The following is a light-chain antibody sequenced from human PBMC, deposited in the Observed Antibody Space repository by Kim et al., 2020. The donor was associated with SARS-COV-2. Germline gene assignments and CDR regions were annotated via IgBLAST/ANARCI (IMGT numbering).Light chain of an antibody. J-gene: IGLJ2*01. CDR2: DNS. CDR3: ATWDSSLNSVV. CDR1: SSNIGNNL. V-gene: IGLV1-51*01. Sequence: GPKVAISCSGSSSNIGNNLVSWYQQFPGTAPKLFIYDNSERPSGIPDRISGSKSGTSATLGITGLHTGDEADYYCATWDSSLNSVVFGGGTKVTVL.